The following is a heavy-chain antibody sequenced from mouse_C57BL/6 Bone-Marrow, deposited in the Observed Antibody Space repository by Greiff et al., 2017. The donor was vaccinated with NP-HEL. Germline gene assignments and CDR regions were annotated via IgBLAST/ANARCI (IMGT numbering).Heavy chain of an antibody. CDR3: VLIYYGKGWYFDV. J-gene: IGHJ1*03. D-gene: IGHD2-1*01. V-gene: IGHV1-39*01. CDR1: GYSFTDYN. Sequence: VQLQQSGPELVKPGASVKISCKASGYSFTDYNMNWVKQSNGKSLEWIGVINPNYGTTSYNQKFKGKATLTVDQSSSTAYMQLNSLTSEDSAVYYCVLIYYGKGWYFDVWGTGTTVTVSS. CDR2: INPNYGTT.